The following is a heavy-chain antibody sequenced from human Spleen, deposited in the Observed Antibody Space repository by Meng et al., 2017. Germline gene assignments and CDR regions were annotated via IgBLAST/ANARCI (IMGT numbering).Heavy chain of an antibody. J-gene: IGHJ5*02. Sequence: GESLKISCAVSGFTFSSYAMHWVRQAPGKGLEWVAVISYDGSNKYYADSVKGRFTISRDNSKNTLYLQMNSLRAEDTAVYYCARGARYCSGGSCYNWFDPWGQGTLVTVSS. V-gene: IGHV3-30*04. CDR2: ISYDGSNK. CDR1: GFTFSSYA. D-gene: IGHD2-15*01. CDR3: ARGARYCSGGSCYNWFDP.